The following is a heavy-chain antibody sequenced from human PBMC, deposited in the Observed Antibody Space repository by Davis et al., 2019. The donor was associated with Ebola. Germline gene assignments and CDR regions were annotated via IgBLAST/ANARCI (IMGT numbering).Heavy chain of an antibody. D-gene: IGHD3-10*01. J-gene: IGHJ4*02. CDR1: GFTFSDYA. Sequence: GESLKISCAASGFTFSDYAMTWVRQAPGQGLEWVSSISGSGTTTYYVDSVKGRFTISRDTSKSTLYLQMNSLRVEDTAIYYCAKDARLTMVPSPGSSFDYWGQGTLVTVS. CDR2: ISGSGTTT. V-gene: IGHV3-23*01. CDR3: AKDARLTMVPSPGSSFDY.